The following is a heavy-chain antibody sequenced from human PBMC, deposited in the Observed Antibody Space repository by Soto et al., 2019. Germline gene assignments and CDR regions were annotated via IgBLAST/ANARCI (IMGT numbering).Heavy chain of an antibody. D-gene: IGHD2-2*01. CDR3: ARDGVVGVPAATYYYYGMDV. Sequence: PGGSLRLSCAASGFTFSSYWMSWVRQAPGKGLEWVANIKQDGSEKYYVDSVKGRFTISRDNAKNSLYLQMNSLRAEDTAVYYCARDGVVGVPAATYYYYGMDVWGQGTTVTVSS. CDR1: GFTFSSYW. V-gene: IGHV3-7*01. CDR2: IKQDGSEK. J-gene: IGHJ6*02.